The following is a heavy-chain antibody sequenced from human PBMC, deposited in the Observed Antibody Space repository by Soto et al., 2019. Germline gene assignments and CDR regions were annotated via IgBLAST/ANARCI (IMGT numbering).Heavy chain of an antibody. CDR1: GFTFNNYA. Sequence: GGSLRLSCTASGFTFNNYAMNWVRQAPGKGLEWVATISGTGGSTYYADSVKGRFTISRDNSKNTLYLQMNSLRVEDTAVYYCAKDRLGGNFDYWGQGTQVTVSS. V-gene: IGHV3-23*01. CDR3: AKDRLGGNFDY. CDR2: ISGTGGST. J-gene: IGHJ4*02.